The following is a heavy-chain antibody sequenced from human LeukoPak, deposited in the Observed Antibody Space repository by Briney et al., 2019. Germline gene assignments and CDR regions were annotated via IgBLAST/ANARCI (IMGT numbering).Heavy chain of an antibody. CDR1: GGSFSGYY. CDR3: ARHRTRTMVRGVMRYFDY. D-gene: IGHD3-10*01. CDR2: INHSGST. Sequence: PSETLSLTCAVYGGSFSGYYWSWIRQPPGKGLEWIGEINHSGSTNYNPSLKSRVTISVDTSKNQFSLKLSSVTAADTAVYYCARHRTRTMVRGVMRYFDYWGQGTLVTVSS. V-gene: IGHV4-34*01. J-gene: IGHJ4*02.